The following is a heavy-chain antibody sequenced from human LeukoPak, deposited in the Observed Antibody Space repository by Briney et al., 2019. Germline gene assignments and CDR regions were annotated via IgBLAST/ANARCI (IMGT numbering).Heavy chain of an antibody. V-gene: IGHV3-53*01. CDR2: IYSGGST. CDR3: ARTRGYCSGGSCYRTFYFDY. Sequence: GGSLRLSCAASGFTLSSNYMSWVRQAPGKGLEWVSVIYSGGSTYYADSVKGRFTISRDNSKNTLYLQMNSLRAEDTAVYYCARTRGYCSGGSCYRTFYFDYWGQGTLVTVSS. D-gene: IGHD2-15*01. CDR1: GFTLSSNY. J-gene: IGHJ4*02.